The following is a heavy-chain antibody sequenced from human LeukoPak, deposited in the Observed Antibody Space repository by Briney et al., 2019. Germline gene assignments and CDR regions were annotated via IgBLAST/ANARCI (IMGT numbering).Heavy chain of an antibody. V-gene: IGHV3-64*01. CDR2: ISSNGGNI. D-gene: IGHD3-22*01. CDR3: ARAGGGYYLHYFDY. J-gene: IGHJ4*02. CDR1: GFTFSSYA. Sequence: GGSLRLSCAASGFTFSSYAMHWVRQAPGKGLEYVSVISSNGGNIYYANSVKGRFTISRDNSKNTLYLQMGSLRAEDTAVYYCARAGGGYYLHYFDYWGQGTLVTVSS.